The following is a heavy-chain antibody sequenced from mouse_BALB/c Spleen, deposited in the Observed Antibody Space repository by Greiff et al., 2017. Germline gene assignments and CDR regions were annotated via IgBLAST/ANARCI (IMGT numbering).Heavy chain of an antibody. CDR3: ARSDYYGSSHYFDY. Sequence: EVKLMESGPGLVKPSQSLSLTCTVTGYSITSDYAWNWIRQFPGNKLEWMGYISYSGSTSYNPSLKSRISITRDTSKNQFFLQLNSVTTEDTATYYCARSDYYGSSHYFDYWGQGTTLTVSS. J-gene: IGHJ2*01. CDR2: ISYSGST. V-gene: IGHV3-2*02. CDR1: GYSITSDYA. D-gene: IGHD1-1*01.